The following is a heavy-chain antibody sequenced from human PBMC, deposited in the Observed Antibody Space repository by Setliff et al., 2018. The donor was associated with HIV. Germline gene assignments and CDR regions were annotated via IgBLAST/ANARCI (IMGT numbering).Heavy chain of an antibody. CDR1: GFTFSAHG. J-gene: IGHJ4*02. Sequence: GSLRLSCAASGFTFSAHGMHWVRQAPGKGLEWVTFINYDDNYEYYADSVKGRFTISRDNSKSTVDLQMTSLTAEDTAVYYCVRAEGVAGGGYSHGSFDEWGQGTLVTVSS. CDR2: INYDDNYE. D-gene: IGHD5-18*01. CDR3: VRAEGVAGGGYSHGSFDE. V-gene: IGHV3-30*02.